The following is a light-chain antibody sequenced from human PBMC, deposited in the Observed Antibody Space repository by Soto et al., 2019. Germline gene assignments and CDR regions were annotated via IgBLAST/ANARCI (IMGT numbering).Light chain of an antibody. J-gene: IGKJ1*01. Sequence: EIVMTQSPATLSVSPGERATLSCRASQSVSRNLAWYQQKPGQPPKLLIYAASTLATGVPARFGGSGSGTEFTLTISSLQPEDFATYYCQQYNTYSPTFGQGTKVDIK. CDR2: AAS. CDR3: QQYNTYSPT. V-gene: IGKV3-15*01. CDR1: QSVSRN.